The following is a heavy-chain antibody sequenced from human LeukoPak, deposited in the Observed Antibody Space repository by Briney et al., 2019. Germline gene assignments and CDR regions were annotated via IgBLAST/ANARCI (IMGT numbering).Heavy chain of an antibody. J-gene: IGHJ4*02. D-gene: IGHD3-10*01. CDR1: GFTFSSYS. CDR2: ISSSSSYI. V-gene: IGHV3-21*01. Sequence: GGSLRLSCAASGFTFSSYSMNWVRQAPGKGLEWVSSISSSSSYIYYADSVKGRFTISRDNAKNSLYLQMNSLRAEDTAVYYCASCTLGELCLDYWGQGTLVTVSS. CDR3: ASCTLGELCLDY.